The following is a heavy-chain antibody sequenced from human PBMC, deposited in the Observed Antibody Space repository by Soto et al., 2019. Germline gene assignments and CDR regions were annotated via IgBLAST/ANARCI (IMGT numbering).Heavy chain of an antibody. CDR1: GFSLSSTRMA. CDR2: IYWDDDK. Sequence: QITLKESGPTLVKPTQTLTLTCTFSGFSLSSTRMAVGWIRQPPGKALECLALIYWDDDKRYSPFLKSRPTITKDTSKTQVVLTMSHMDPVDTARYYCAHIVVAGLGYYFDYWGQGTLVTVSS. D-gene: IGHD6-19*01. CDR3: AHIVVAGLGYYFDY. V-gene: IGHV2-5*02. J-gene: IGHJ4*02.